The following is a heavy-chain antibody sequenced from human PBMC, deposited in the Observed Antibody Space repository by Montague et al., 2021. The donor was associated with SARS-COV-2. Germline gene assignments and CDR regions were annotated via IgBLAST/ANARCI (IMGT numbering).Heavy chain of an antibody. CDR1: GGSFSGYY. Sequence: SETLSLTCAVYGGSFSGYYWSWIRQPPGKGPEWIGEINHSGSTNYNPSLKSRVTISVDTSKNQFSLKLSSVTAADTAVYYCARGRRQLSDIVVVPAAIASYSHFFGYWGQGTLVTVSS. CDR3: ARGRRQLSDIVVVPAAIASYSHFFGY. CDR2: INHSGST. J-gene: IGHJ4*02. V-gene: IGHV4-34*01. D-gene: IGHD2-2*01.